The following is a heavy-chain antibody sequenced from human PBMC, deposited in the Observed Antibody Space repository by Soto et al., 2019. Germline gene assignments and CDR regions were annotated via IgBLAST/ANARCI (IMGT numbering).Heavy chain of an antibody. CDR3: ASSIGTYYDFWSGYQTPYYYYYGMDV. Sequence: PGESLKISCKGSGYSFTSYWIGWVRQMPGKGLEWMGIIYPGDSDTRYSPSFQGQVTISADKSISTAYLQWSSLKASDTAMYYCASSIGTYYDFWSGYQTPYYYYYGMDVWGQGTTVTVSS. CDR2: IYPGDSDT. CDR1: GYSFTSYW. D-gene: IGHD3-3*01. J-gene: IGHJ6*02. V-gene: IGHV5-51*01.